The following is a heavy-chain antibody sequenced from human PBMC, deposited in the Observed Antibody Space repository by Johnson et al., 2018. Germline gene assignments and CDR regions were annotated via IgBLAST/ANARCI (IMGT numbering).Heavy chain of an antibody. Sequence: VQLVQSGGGVVQPGKSLRLSCAASGFTFGDYAMHWVRQGPGKGLEWVSGISWNSNSVGYADSVKGRFTISRDNAENSLYLQMNSLRAEDTALYYCAKDIAPRYSSGWNHLGAFAIGGQGTLVTVAS. V-gene: IGHV3-9*01. CDR3: AKDIAPRYSSGWNHLGAFAI. J-gene: IGHJ3*02. D-gene: IGHD6-19*01. CDR2: ISWNSNSV. CDR1: GFTFGDYA.